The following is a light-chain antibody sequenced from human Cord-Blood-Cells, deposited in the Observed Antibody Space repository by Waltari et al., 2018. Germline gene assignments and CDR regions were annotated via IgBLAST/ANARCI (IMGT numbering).Light chain of an antibody. CDR2: GAS. J-gene: IGKJ2*01. CDR1: QSVSSN. Sequence: EIVMTQSPATLPVSPGERATLSCRASQSVSSNLAWYQQKPGQAPTLLIYGASTRATGIPARFSGSGSGTEFTLTISSLQSEDFAVYYCQQYNNWPPTYTFGQGTKLEIK. V-gene: IGKV3-15*01. CDR3: QQYNNWPPTYT.